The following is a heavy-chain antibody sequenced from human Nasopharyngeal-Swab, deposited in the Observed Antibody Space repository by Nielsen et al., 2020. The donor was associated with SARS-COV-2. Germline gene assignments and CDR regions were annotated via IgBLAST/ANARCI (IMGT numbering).Heavy chain of an antibody. CDR2: SSAYNSNT. D-gene: IGHD6-19*01. Sequence: ASVKVSCKASGYTFINYGITWVRQAPGQGLEWMGWSSAYNSNTNYAQKFQGRVTMTTDTSTNTAYTELRSLRSDDTAVYYCARKRGEQWLSQFDYWGQGTLVTVSS. J-gene: IGHJ4*02. CDR1: GYTFINYG. CDR3: ARKRGEQWLSQFDY. V-gene: IGHV1-18*01.